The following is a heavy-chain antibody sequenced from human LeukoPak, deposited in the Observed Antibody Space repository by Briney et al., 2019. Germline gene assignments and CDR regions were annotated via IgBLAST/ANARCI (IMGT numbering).Heavy chain of an antibody. V-gene: IGHV3-21*01. CDR1: GFSFSSYS. CDR3: SSSSRGY. D-gene: IGHD6-6*01. CDR2: IGSTSYYI. Sequence: GGSLRPSCAASGFSFSSYSMNWVRQAPGKGLEWVSSIGSTSYYIHYADSVKGRFTISRDNAKNSLYLQMNSLRAEDTAVYYCSSSSRGYWGQGTLVTVSS. J-gene: IGHJ4*02.